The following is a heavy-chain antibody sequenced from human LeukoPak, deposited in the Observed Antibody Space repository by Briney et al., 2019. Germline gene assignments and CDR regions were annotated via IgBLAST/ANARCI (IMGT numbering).Heavy chain of an antibody. V-gene: IGHV3-66*01. Sequence: GGSLSLSCAASGFTVCGTYVNWVRQAPGKGLEWVSLIYSGGDTYYADSVKGRFTISRDNPKNTLYLQMNSLRAEDSAVYYCARDIYYSIVVWGGRPTVTVSS. CDR1: GFTVCGTY. J-gene: IGHJ6*04. CDR3: ARDIYYSIVV. CDR2: IYSGGDT.